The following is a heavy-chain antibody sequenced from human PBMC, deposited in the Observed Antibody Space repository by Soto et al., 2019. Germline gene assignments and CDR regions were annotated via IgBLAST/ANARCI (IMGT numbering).Heavy chain of an antibody. D-gene: IGHD3-22*01. J-gene: IGHJ5*02. CDR3: ARVGPLVPYYYDSSPYTFENWCDP. V-gene: IGHV4-38-2*01. CDR2: IDHGGST. Sequence: PSETLSLTCAVSGYSISSGYYWGWLRQPPGKGLEWIGSIDHGGSTYYNPSLNSRVTLSIDLTNNHVSLRLNSVTAADTAVYYCARVGPLVPYYYDSSPYTFENWCDPGRQGTLVTSPQ. CDR1: GYSISSGYY.